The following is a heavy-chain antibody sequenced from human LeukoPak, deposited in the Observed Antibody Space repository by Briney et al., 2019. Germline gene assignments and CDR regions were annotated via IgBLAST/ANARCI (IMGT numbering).Heavy chain of an antibody. D-gene: IGHD3-22*01. CDR3: ANGGFYYDSSGYYNFDY. Sequence: PGGSLRLSCAASGFTFSSYAMSWVRQAPGKGLERVSAISGSGYNTYYADSVKGRFTTSRDNFKNTVYLQMNSLRGEDTAVYYCANGGFYYDSSGYYNFDYWGQGTLVTVSS. CDR2: ISGSGYNT. V-gene: IGHV3-23*01. CDR1: GFTFSSYA. J-gene: IGHJ4*02.